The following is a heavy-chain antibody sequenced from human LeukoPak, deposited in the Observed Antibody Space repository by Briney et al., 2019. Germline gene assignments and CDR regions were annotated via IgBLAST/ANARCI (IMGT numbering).Heavy chain of an antibody. J-gene: IGHJ3*02. CDR1: GFTFDDYA. CDR2: ISWNSGSI. CDR3: VRDHYFVVPPAAGTFDI. D-gene: IGHD2-2*01. V-gene: IGHV3-9*01. Sequence: GGSLRLSCAASGFTFDDYAMHWVRQAPGKGLEWVSGISWNSGSIGYADSAKGRFTISRDNAKNSLYLQMNSLRAEDTAVYYCVRDHYFVVPPAAGTFDIWGRGTMVTVSS.